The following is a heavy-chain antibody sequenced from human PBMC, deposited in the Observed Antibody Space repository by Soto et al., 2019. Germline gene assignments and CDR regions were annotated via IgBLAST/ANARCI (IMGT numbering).Heavy chain of an antibody. V-gene: IGHV1-3*01. CDR2: INAGNGNT. Sequence: QVQLVQSGAEVKKPGASVKVSCKASGYTFTSYAMHWVRQAPGQRLEWMGWINAGNGNTKYSQKFQGRVTITRDTSASTALMEMSSRRSEDTAVYYCARSIVVVTAADYWGQGTLVTVSS. J-gene: IGHJ4*02. CDR1: GYTFTSYA. CDR3: ARSIVVVTAADY. D-gene: IGHD2-21*02.